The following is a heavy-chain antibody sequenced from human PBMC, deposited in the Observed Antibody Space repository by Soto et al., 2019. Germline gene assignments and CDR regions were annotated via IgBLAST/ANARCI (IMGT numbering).Heavy chain of an antibody. D-gene: IGHD2-15*01. CDR2: ISAYNGNT. J-gene: IGHJ5*02. Sequence: QVQLVQSGAEVKKPGASVKVSCKASGYTFTSYGISWVRQAPGQGLEWMGWISAYNGNTNYAQKLQGRVTMTTDTSTSTAYMELRSLRSDDTAVYYCARDLSGYCSCGSCRRVYNWFDPWGQGTLVTVSS. CDR3: ARDLSGYCSCGSCRRVYNWFDP. CDR1: GYTFTSYG. V-gene: IGHV1-18*01.